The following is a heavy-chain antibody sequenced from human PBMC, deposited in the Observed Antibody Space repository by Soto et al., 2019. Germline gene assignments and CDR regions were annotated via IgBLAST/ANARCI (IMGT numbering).Heavy chain of an antibody. Sequence: GGSLRLSCAASGFIFNNAWMNWVRQAPGKGLEWVGRIKSKTDGGTTDYAAPVKGRFTISRDDSKNTLYLQMNSLKTEDTAVYYCITHYDYVWGSYRPFDYWGQGTLVTVSS. V-gene: IGHV3-15*07. CDR1: GFIFNNAW. D-gene: IGHD3-16*02. J-gene: IGHJ4*02. CDR3: ITHYDYVWGSYRPFDY. CDR2: IKSKTDGGTT.